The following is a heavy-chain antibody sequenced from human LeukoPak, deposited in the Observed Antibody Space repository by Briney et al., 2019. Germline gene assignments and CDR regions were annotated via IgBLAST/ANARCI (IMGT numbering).Heavy chain of an antibody. Sequence: GGSLRLPCAASGFTFSSYGMHWVRQAPGKELEWVAFIRYDGSNKYYADSVKGRFTISRDNSKNTLYLQMNSLRAKDTAVYYRAKDHGRWSGYYTFDYWGQGTLVTVSS. CDR1: GFTFSSYG. V-gene: IGHV3-30*02. CDR3: AKDHGRWSGYYTFDY. D-gene: IGHD3-3*01. J-gene: IGHJ4*02. CDR2: IRYDGSNK.